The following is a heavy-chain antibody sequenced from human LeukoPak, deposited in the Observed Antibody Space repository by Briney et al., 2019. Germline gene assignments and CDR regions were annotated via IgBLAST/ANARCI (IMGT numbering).Heavy chain of an antibody. CDR1: GFTFSDYY. CDR2: ISSSGSTI. D-gene: IGHD2-2*02. J-gene: IGHJ6*02. V-gene: IGHV3-11*01. CDR3: ARDAPNPSYCSSTSCYTTRYYYGMDV. Sequence: SGGSLRLSCAASGFTFSDYYMSWIRQAPGKGLEWVSYISSSGSTIYYADSVKGRFTISRDNAKNSLYLQMNSLRAEDTAVYYCARDAPNPSYCSSTSCYTTRYYYGMDVWGQGTTVTVSS.